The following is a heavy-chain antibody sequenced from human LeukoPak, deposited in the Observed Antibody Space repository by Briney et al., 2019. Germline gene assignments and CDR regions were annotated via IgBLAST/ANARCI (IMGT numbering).Heavy chain of an antibody. V-gene: IGHV4-38-2*02. J-gene: IGHJ6*03. CDR2: IYRSGST. CDR3: ARLNRYYDILTGYYYYYYYMDV. D-gene: IGHD3-9*01. CDR1: GYSINSGYY. Sequence: SETLSLTCTVSGYSINSGYYWVWIRQPPGKGLEWIGSIYRSGSTNYNPSLKSRVTISVDTSKNQFSLKLSSVTAADTAVYYCARLNRYYDILTGYYYYYYYMDVWGKGTTVTVSS.